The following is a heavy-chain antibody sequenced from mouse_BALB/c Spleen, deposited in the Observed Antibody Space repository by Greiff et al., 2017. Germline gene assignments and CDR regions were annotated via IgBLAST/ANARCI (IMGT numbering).Heavy chain of an antibody. V-gene: IGHV1-87*01. CDR3: ARGDYGTLFDY. CDR2: IYPGDGDT. Sequence: VQLQQSGAELARPGASVKLSCKASGYTFTSYWMQWVKQRPGQGLEWIGAIYPGDGDTRYTQKFKGKATLTADKSSSTAYMQLSSLASEDSAVYYCARGDYGTLFDYWGQGTTLTVSS. CDR1: GYTFTSYW. D-gene: IGHD1-1*01. J-gene: IGHJ2*01.